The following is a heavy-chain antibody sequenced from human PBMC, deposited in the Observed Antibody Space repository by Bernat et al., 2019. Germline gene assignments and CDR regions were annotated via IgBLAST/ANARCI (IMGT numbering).Heavy chain of an antibody. J-gene: IGHJ6*02. CDR1: GFTFSSYA. CDR2: ISYDGSNK. CDR3: AREIQLWLSTYYYYYGMDG. Sequence: QVQLVESGGGVVQPGRSLRLSCAASGFTFSSYAMHWVRQAPGKGLEWVAVISYDGSNKYYADSVKGRFTISRDNSKNTLYLQMNSLRAEDTAVYYCAREIQLWLSTYYYYYGMDGWGQGTTVTVSS. V-gene: IGHV3-30-3*01. D-gene: IGHD5-18*01.